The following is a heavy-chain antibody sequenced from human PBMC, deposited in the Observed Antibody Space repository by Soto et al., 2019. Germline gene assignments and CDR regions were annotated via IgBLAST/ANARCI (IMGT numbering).Heavy chain of an antibody. Sequence: PSETLSLTCAVYGGSFSGYYWSWIRQPPGKGLEWIGEINHSGSTNYSPSLKSRVTISVDTSKNQFSLKLSSVTAADTAVYYCARGPSTTVTTNGRDWFDPWGQGTLVTVSS. CDR2: INHSGST. D-gene: IGHD4-4*01. CDR1: GGSFSGYY. V-gene: IGHV4-34*01. CDR3: ARGPSTTVTTNGRDWFDP. J-gene: IGHJ5*02.